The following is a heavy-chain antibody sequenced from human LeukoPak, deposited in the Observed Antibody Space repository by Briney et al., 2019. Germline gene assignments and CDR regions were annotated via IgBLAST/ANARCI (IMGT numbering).Heavy chain of an antibody. J-gene: IGHJ4*02. CDR2: ISSSSRAI. Sequence: GGSLRLLCGASGPTSSSYTTNSVRQAPGKGLEWVSYISSSSRAIFYPDSVKGRFTVSRDDAKKSLYLQMNSLRDEDTAVDFCARSVCGGYCYLIDYWGQGALVTVSS. V-gene: IGHV3-48*02. CDR3: ARSVCGGYCYLIDY. CDR1: GPTSSSYT. D-gene: IGHD2-21*02.